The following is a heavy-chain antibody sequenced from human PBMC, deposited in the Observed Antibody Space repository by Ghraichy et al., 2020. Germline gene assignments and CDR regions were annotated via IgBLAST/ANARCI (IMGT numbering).Heavy chain of an antibody. Sequence: SETLSLTCAVYGGSFSGYYWSWIRQPPGKGLEWIGEIDHSGSTNYNPSLKSRVTISVDTSKNQFSLKLSSVTAADTAVYYCASLVAGSGWYSAFDYWGQGTLVTVSS. J-gene: IGHJ4*02. CDR3: ASLVAGSGWYSAFDY. CDR1: GGSFSGYY. CDR2: IDHSGST. V-gene: IGHV4-34*01. D-gene: IGHD6-19*01.